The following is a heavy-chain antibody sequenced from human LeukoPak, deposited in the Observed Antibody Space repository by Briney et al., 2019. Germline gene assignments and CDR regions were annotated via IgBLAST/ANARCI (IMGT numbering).Heavy chain of an antibody. Sequence: PGGALRLSCAASGFTFSSYWLHWVRQAPGTGRVWMSRINRDGSNTCNEDSVKARFTIYRDDAKKPLYLQMMSLSAEDTAVYYCAYWYGSGSSAYFGYWGQGTLVTVSS. V-gene: IGHV3-74*01. CDR3: AYWYGSGSSAYFGY. J-gene: IGHJ4*02. CDR1: GFTFSSYW. D-gene: IGHD3-10*01. CDR2: INRDGSNT.